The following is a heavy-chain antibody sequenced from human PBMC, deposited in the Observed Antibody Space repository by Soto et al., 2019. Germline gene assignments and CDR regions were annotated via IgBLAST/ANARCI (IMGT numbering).Heavy chain of an antibody. V-gene: IGHV3-30-3*01. CDR3: ARASTASYYYDSSGFAGPDY. D-gene: IGHD3-22*01. J-gene: IGHJ4*02. CDR2: ISYDGSNK. CDR1: GFTFSSYA. Sequence: VQLVESGGGVVQPGRSLRLSCAASGFTFSSYAMHWVRQAPGKGLEWVAVISYDGSNKYYADSVKGRFTISRDNSKNSLYLQMNSLRAEDTAVYYCARASTASYYYDSSGFAGPDYWGQGTLVTVSS.